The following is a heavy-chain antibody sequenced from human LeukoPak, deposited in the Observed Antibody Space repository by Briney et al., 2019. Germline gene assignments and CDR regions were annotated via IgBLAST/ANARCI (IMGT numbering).Heavy chain of an antibody. CDR3: ARLPMAVTPHVDH. Sequence: SETLSLTCTVSGGSISSSSYYRSWIRQSPGKGLEWIGYMYYSGSTKYNPSLKSRVTISVDTSKNQFSLKLSSVTAADTAVYYCARLPMAVTPHVDHWGQGTLVTVSS. CDR2: MYYSGST. CDR1: GGSISSSSYY. D-gene: IGHD4-23*01. J-gene: IGHJ4*02. V-gene: IGHV4-61*01.